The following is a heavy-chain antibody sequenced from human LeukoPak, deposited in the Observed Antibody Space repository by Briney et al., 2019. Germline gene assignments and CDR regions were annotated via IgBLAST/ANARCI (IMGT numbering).Heavy chain of an antibody. CDR3: ARASRRVGYGGNRQHREAGRHYYYYMDV. Sequence: GGSLRLSCAASGFTFSSYSMNWVRQAPGKGLEWVSSISSSSSYIYYADSVKGRFTISRDNAKNSLYLQMNSLRAEDTAVYYCARASRRVGYGGNRQHREAGRHYYYYMDVWGKGTTVTISS. CDR1: GFTFSSYS. D-gene: IGHD4-23*01. CDR2: ISSSSSYI. J-gene: IGHJ6*03. V-gene: IGHV3-21*01.